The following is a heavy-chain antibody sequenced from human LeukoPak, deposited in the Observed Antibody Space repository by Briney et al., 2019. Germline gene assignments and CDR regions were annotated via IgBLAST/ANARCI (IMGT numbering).Heavy chain of an antibody. J-gene: IGHJ4*02. CDR1: GFIVSNTY. V-gene: IGHV3-53*01. CDR2: IHNDGST. CDR3: ASLARDY. Sequence: VGSLRLSCAASGFIVSNTYMTWVRQAPGKGLEWVSVIHNDGSTYYADSVKGRFTISRDNSKNMLFLRMNSLRVEDTAVYFCASLARDYWGQGTLVSVSS. D-gene: IGHD3-3*02.